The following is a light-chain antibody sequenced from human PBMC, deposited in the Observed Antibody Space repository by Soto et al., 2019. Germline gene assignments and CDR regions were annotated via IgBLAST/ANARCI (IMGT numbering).Light chain of an antibody. CDR1: QGIKND. J-gene: IGKJ2*02. CDR3: LQHTTYPRT. Sequence: DIQMTQSPSSLSASVGDRVTITCRASQGIKNDLTWYQQIPGKAPKRLTYAASRLQSGVPSRFSGSGSGTEFTLTISSLQPEDFATYYCLQHTTYPRTFGQGTRLEIK. V-gene: IGKV1-17*01. CDR2: AAS.